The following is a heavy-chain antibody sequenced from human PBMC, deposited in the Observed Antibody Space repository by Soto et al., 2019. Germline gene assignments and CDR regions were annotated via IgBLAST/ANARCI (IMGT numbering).Heavy chain of an antibody. CDR1: GYTFTTYT. J-gene: IGHJ4*01. V-gene: IGHV1-18*01. Sequence: QVQLVQPGAEVKKPGASVTVSCKASGYTFTTYTLTWVRQAPGQGLEWMGGISAYNGNTNYAQKLQGRVALTTDTSTSTAYMELRSLRSDDTAVYYCARNGGTYSDYWGQGTLVTVSS. CDR3: ARNGGTYSDY. D-gene: IGHD1-26*01. CDR2: ISAYNGNT.